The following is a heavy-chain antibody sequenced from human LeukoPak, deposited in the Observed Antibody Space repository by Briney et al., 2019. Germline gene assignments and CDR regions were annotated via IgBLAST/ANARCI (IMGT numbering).Heavy chain of an antibody. V-gene: IGHV4-59*01. CDR3: ARVATYYDYVWGPGWFDP. D-gene: IGHD3-16*01. Sequence: SETLSLTCTVSGGSISSYYWSWIRQPPGKGLEWTGYIYHSGSTNYNPSLKSRVTISVDTSKNQFSLKLSSVTAADTAVYYCARVATYYDYVWGPGWFDPWGQGTLVTVSS. CDR2: IYHSGST. CDR1: GGSISSYY. J-gene: IGHJ5*02.